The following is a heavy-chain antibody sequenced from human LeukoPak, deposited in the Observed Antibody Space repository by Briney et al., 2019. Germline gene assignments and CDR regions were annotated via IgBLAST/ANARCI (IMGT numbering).Heavy chain of an antibody. CDR3: ARGGNLNWFDP. V-gene: IGHV4-34*01. CDR2: INHRGST. D-gene: IGHD4-23*01. CDR1: GGSVSGYY. Sequence: SETLSLTCAVYGGSVSGYYWSWIRQPPGKGLEWIGEINHRGSTNNNPSLKSRVSISVDTSKNQFSLKLNSVTAADTAVYYCARGGNLNWFDPWGQGTLVTVSS. J-gene: IGHJ5*02.